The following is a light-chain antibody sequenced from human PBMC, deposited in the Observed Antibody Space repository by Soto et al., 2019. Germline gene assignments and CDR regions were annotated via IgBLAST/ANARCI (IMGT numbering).Light chain of an antibody. CDR1: SSNIGAGYD. J-gene: IGLJ3*02. Sequence: QSVLTQPPSVSGAPGQRVTISCTGSSSNIGAGYDVHWYQQLPGTAPKLLIYGNSNRPSGVPDRFSGSKSGTSASLAITGLQAEDEADYYCQSYESILSGSNWVFGGGTKLTVL. V-gene: IGLV1-40*01. CDR2: GNS. CDR3: QSYESILSGSNWV.